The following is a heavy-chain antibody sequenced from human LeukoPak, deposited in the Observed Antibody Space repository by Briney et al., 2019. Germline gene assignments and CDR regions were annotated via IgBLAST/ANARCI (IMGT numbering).Heavy chain of an antibody. CDR1: GITLSTHG. D-gene: IGHD2-2*01. CDR3: AKKRIVVVPADEKANYFDY. CDR2: ISSSGSTI. J-gene: IGHJ4*02. Sequence: PGGSLRLSCAAFGITLSTHGMSWIRQAPGKGLEWVSYISSSGSTIYYADSVKGRFTISRDNAKNSLYLQMNSLRAEDTAVYYCAKKRIVVVPADEKANYFDYWGQGTLVTVSS. V-gene: IGHV3-11*01.